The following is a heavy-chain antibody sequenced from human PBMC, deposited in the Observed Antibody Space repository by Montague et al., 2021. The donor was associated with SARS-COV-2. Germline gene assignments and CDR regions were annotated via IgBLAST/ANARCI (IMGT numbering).Heavy chain of an antibody. V-gene: IGHV4-59*08. CDR2: SNNSGST. CDR1: GGSISSYN. Sequence: SETLSLTCTVSGGSISSYNWSWIRQPPGKGLEWIGNSNNSGSTNYNPSLKSRVTISVDTSKNQFSLKLSSVTAADTAVYYCARGFDYWGQGTLVTVSS. CDR3: ARGFDY. J-gene: IGHJ4*02.